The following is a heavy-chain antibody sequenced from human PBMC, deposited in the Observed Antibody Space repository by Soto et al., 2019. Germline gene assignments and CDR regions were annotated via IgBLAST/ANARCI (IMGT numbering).Heavy chain of an antibody. CDR3: VRCTVDTIVTSGWCHYLDP. D-gene: IGHD6-19*01. Sequence: EVQLLDSGGGLVQPGGSLRLSCAASGFTFSSSAMSWVRQAPGKGLEWVSAVSGSGGTTYYADSVRGRFTISRDNSKNTLYLQMNSLRAEDTAIYFCVRCTVDTIVTSGWCHYLDPWGQGPRVTVSS. CDR2: VSGSGGTT. CDR1: GFTFSSSA. V-gene: IGHV3-23*01. J-gene: IGHJ5*02.